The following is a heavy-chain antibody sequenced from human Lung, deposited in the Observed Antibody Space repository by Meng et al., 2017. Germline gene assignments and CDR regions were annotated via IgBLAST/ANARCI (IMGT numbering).Heavy chain of an antibody. CDR2: IHYTGRT. Sequence: QVQLHASGPGLVEPSQTLSLTCTFSGGSISSGVYYWSWIRQHPGKGLEWIGHIHYTGRTYYNPCLESRITISVDTSKSQFSLRLSSMTAADTAVYYCAREADGSGRLDYWGQGTLVTVSS. V-gene: IGHV4-31*03. CDR3: AREADGSGRLDY. CDR1: GGSISSGVYY. D-gene: IGHD3-10*01. J-gene: IGHJ4*02.